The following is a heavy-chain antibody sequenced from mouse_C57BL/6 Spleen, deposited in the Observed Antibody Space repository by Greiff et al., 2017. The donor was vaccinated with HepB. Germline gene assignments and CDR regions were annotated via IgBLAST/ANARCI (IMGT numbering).Heavy chain of an antibody. V-gene: IGHV7-3*01. CDR3: ARYPREGAMDY. J-gene: IGHJ4*01. CDR2: IRNKANGYTT. Sequence: DVHLVESGGGLVQPGGSLSLSCAASGFTFTDYYMSWVRQPPGKALEWLGFIRNKANGYTTEYSASVKGRFTISRDNSQSILYLQMNALRAEDSATYYCARYPREGAMDYWGQGTSVTVSS. CDR1: GFTFTDYY.